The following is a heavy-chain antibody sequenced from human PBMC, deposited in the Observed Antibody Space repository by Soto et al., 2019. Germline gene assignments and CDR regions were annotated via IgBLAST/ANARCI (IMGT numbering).Heavy chain of an antibody. CDR2: IDPSDSYT. Sequence: LQLSCKGSGYSFTSYWISWVRQMPGKGLEWMGRIDPSDSYTNYSPSFQGHVTISADKSISTAYLQWSSLKASDTAMYYCARQGNWNYAYGMDVWGQGTTVTVSS. CDR1: GYSFTSYW. D-gene: IGHD1-1*01. V-gene: IGHV5-10-1*01. CDR3: ARQGNWNYAYGMDV. J-gene: IGHJ6*02.